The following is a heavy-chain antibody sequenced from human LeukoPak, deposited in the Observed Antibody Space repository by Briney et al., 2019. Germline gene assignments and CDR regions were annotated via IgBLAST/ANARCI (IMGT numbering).Heavy chain of an antibody. D-gene: IGHD2-15*01. V-gene: IGHV1-18*01. Sequence: ASVKVSCKTSGYTFYSYGINWVRPASAQGREWMGLITAYNGKTHYTDKLQGRVSLTTDTSTSTIFIELKSLTSADTPACFCVRDGDINLWFITGQNYGFDYWGQGTLVTVSS. CDR1: GYTFYSYG. CDR2: ITAYNGKT. J-gene: IGHJ4*02. CDR3: VRDGDINLWFITGQNYGFDY.